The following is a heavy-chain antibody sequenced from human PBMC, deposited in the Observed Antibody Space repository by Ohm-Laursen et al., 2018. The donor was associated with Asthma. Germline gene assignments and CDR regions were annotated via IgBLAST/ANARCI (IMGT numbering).Heavy chain of an antibody. D-gene: IGHD4-17*01. J-gene: IGHJ2*01. Sequence: SETLSLTCTVSGGSVSSGSYYWSWIRQPPGKGLEWIGYIYYSGSTNYNPSLKSRVTISVDTSKNQFSLKLSSVTAADTAVYYCARNYGDYWYFDLWGRGTLVTVSS. CDR2: IYYSGST. CDR3: ARNYGDYWYFDL. CDR1: GGSVSSGSYY. V-gene: IGHV4-61*01.